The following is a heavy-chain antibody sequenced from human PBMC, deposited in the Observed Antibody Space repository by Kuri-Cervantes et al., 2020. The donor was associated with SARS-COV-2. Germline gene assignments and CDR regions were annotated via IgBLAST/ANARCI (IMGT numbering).Heavy chain of an antibody. J-gene: IGHJ6*02. D-gene: IGHD2-21*02. CDR3: AREQGSYGDYVSPLGGMDV. V-gene: IGHV3-30*14. Sequence: GESLKISCVASGFTFRTYAVHWVRQPPGKGLEWVAVISYDESNKYYADSVKGRFTISRDNSRNTLYLQMNSLRVEDTAVYYCAREQGSYGDYVSPLGGMDVWGQGTTVTVSS. CDR2: ISYDESNK. CDR1: GFTFRTYA.